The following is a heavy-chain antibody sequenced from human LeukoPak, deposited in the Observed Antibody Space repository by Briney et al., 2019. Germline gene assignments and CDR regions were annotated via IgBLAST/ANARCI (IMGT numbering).Heavy chain of an antibody. CDR2: INPSGGST. CDR3: ARDGVVYAIEGHNWFDP. J-gene: IGHJ5*02. D-gene: IGHD2-8*02. Sequence: AASVKVSCKTSGYTFTNFYMHWVRQAPGQGLEWMGIINPSGGSTGYAQKFQGRVTMTRDTSTSTVYMELSSLRSEDTAVYYCARDGVVYAIEGHNWFDPWGQGTLVTVSS. CDR1: GYTFTNFY. V-gene: IGHV1-46*01.